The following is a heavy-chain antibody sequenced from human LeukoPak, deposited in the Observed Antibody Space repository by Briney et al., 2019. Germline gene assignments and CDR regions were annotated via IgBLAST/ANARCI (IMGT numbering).Heavy chain of an antibody. CDR1: GGTFSSYA. D-gene: IGHD6-6*01. J-gene: IGHJ6*03. CDR2: IIPIFGTA. CDR3: ARDRPPRIAARLHYYYYYMDV. Sequence: SVKVSCKASGGTFSSYAISWVRQAPGQGLEWMGGIIPIFGTANYAQKFQGRVTITTDESTSTAYVELSSLRSEDTAVYYCARDRPPRIAARLHYYYYYMDVWGKGTTVTVSS. V-gene: IGHV1-69*05.